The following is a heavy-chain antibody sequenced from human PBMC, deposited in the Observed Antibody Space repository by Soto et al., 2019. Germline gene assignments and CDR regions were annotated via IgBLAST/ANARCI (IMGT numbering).Heavy chain of an antibody. J-gene: IGHJ4*02. Sequence: GGSLRLSCAASGFTFSSYAMSWVRQAPGKGLEWVSAISGSGGSTYYADSVKDRFTISRDNSKNTLYLQMNSLRAEDTAVYYCAKDRAVGATPSYYFDYWGQGTLVTVSS. V-gene: IGHV3-23*01. CDR3: AKDRAVGATPSYYFDY. CDR2: ISGSGGST. CDR1: GFTFSSYA. D-gene: IGHD1-26*01.